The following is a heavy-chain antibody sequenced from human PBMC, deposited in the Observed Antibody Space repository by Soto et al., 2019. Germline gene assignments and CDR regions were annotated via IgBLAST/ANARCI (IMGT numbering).Heavy chain of an antibody. Sequence: EVQLLESGGCLVQPGGSLRLSCAASGFTFSEYAMTWVRQAPGKGLESVSGIYGSGAGIQYADSVRGRFTISRDNSKNTLYLQMNSLRPEDTAVYYCAKVVISGDGFWLMDHWGQGTLVTVSS. V-gene: IGHV3-23*01. CDR3: AKVVISGDGFWLMDH. CDR2: IYGSGAGI. J-gene: IGHJ4*02. D-gene: IGHD2-21*02. CDR1: GFTFSEYA.